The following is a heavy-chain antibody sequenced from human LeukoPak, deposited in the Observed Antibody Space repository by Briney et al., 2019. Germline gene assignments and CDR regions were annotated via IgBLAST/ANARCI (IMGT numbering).Heavy chain of an antibody. Sequence: ASVKVSCKASGYTFTSYYMRWVRQAPGQGLEWMGIINPSGGSTSYAQKFQGRVTMTRDTSTSTVYMELSSLRSEDTAVYYCARVEGTAMWAYYYYYGMDVWGQGTTVTVSS. CDR1: GYTFTSYY. CDR2: INPSGGST. CDR3: ARVEGTAMWAYYYYYGMDV. J-gene: IGHJ6*02. V-gene: IGHV1-46*01. D-gene: IGHD5-18*01.